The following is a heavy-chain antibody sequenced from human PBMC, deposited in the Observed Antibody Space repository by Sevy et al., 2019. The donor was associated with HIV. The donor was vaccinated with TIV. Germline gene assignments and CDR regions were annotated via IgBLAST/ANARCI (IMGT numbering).Heavy chain of an antibody. Sequence: ASVKVSCKASGGTFSSYAISWVRQAPGQGLEWMGGIIPIFGTANYAQKFQGRVTITADESTRTAYMELSSLRSEDTAVHYCARQMKQSHYYYGMDVWGQGTTVTVSS. V-gene: IGHV1-69*13. CDR2: IIPIFGTA. CDR1: GGTFSSYA. CDR3: ARQMKQSHYYYGMDV. D-gene: IGHD6-19*01. J-gene: IGHJ6*02.